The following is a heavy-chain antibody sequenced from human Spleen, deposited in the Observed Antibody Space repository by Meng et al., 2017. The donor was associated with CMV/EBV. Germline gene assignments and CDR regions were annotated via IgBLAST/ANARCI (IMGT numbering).Heavy chain of an antibody. J-gene: IGHJ4*02. CDR1: GYTFTSSD. D-gene: IGHD6-19*01. CDR2: INPNTGNT. V-gene: IGHV1-8*01. CDR3: ALTVAAGY. Sequence: QVQLVQSGAEVKKPGAPVKVSCKASGYTFTSSDINWVRQATGQGLEWMGWINPNTGNTGYAQKFQGRVTLTRSTSISTAYMELSSLRSEDTAVYYCALTVAAGYWGQGTLVTVSS.